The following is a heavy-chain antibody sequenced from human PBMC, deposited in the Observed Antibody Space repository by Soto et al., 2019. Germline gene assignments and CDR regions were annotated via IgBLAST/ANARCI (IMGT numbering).Heavy chain of an antibody. CDR2: ICPGDSDA. D-gene: IGHD3-10*01. V-gene: IGHV5-51*01. Sequence: ESLKISCKASGYSFTSYWIAWVRQMPGKGLEWMGIICPGDSDARYSPSFQGQVTMSADKSVSTAYLQWSSLKAPDTAMYYCARPRSGSYRLDYYGMDVWGQGTTVTVSS. CDR3: ARPRSGSYRLDYYGMDV. CDR1: GYSFTSYW. J-gene: IGHJ6*02.